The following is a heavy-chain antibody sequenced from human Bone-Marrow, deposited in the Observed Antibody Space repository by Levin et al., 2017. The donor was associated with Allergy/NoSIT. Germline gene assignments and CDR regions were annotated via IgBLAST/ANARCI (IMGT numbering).Heavy chain of an antibody. D-gene: IGHD4-17*01. V-gene: IGHV3-72*01. Sequence: GGSLRLSCAASGFIFSDHYMDWVRQAPGKGLEWVGRTRNKVHSYTTEYAASVKGRFTISRDDSENSTYLQMNSLKTDDTAVYYCARGRIIFGDQYYFDYWGQGTLVTVSS. CDR1: GFIFSDHY. CDR3: ARGRIIFGDQYYFDY. CDR2: TRNKVHSYTT. J-gene: IGHJ4*02.